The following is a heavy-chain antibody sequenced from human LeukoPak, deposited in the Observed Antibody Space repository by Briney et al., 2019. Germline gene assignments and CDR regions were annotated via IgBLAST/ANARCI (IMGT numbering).Heavy chain of an antibody. D-gene: IGHD6-19*01. CDR3: ARQGSSGWYPYYYGMDV. CDR2: IYYSGST. Sequence: PSETLSLTCTVSGGSISSSIYYWGWIRQPPGKGLEWIGSIYYSGSTYYNPSLKSRVTISVDTSKNQFSLKLSSVTAADTAVYYCARQGSSGWYPYYYGMDVWGQGTTVTVSS. J-gene: IGHJ6*02. CDR1: GGSISSSIYY. V-gene: IGHV4-39*01.